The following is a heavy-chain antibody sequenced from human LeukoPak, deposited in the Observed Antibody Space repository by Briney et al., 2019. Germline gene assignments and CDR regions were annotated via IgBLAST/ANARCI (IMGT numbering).Heavy chain of an antibody. V-gene: IGHV4-59*01. Sequence: PSETLSLTCTVSGGSISSYYWSWIRQPPGKGLEWIGYIYYSGSTNYNPSLKSRVTISVDTSKNQFSLKLSSVTAADTAVYYCARGLQQLASYYYGMDVWGQGTTVTVSS. CDR2: IYYSGST. D-gene: IGHD6-13*01. CDR1: GGSISSYY. CDR3: ARGLQQLASYYYGMDV. J-gene: IGHJ6*02.